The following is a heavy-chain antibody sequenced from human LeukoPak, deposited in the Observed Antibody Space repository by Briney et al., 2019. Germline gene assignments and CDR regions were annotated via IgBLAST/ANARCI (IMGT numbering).Heavy chain of an antibody. CDR1: GYTFTGYY. Sequence: GASVKVSCKASGYTFTGYYMHWVRQAPGQGLEWMGWINPNSGGTNYAQKFQGRVTMTRDTSISTAYMELSRLRSDDTAVYYCARDYDFWSGYLGRGAFDIWGQGTMVTVSS. V-gene: IGHV1-2*02. CDR2: INPNSGGT. J-gene: IGHJ3*02. D-gene: IGHD3-3*01. CDR3: ARDYDFWSGYLGRGAFDI.